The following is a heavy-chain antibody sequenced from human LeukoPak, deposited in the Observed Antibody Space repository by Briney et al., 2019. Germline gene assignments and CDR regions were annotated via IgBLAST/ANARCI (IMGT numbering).Heavy chain of an antibody. V-gene: IGHV4-38-2*02. CDR2: FYHSGST. Sequence: SETLSLTCTVSGYFIRSGFYWGWIRQPPGKGLEWIGSFYHSGSTYYNPSLESRVTISLDTSKNQLSLKLSSVTAADTAVYYCARGQGRTIAAAVYWGQGTLVTVSS. CDR1: GYFIRSGFY. D-gene: IGHD6-13*01. J-gene: IGHJ4*02. CDR3: ARGQGRTIAAAVY.